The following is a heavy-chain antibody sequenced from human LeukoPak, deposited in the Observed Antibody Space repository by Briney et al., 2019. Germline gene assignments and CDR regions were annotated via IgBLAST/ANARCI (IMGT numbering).Heavy chain of an antibody. V-gene: IGHV3-7*01. J-gene: IGHJ4*02. Sequence: GGSLRLSCVASGFTFSASWMSWVRQAPGKGLEWVANIEQDGREKYYVDSVKGRFTISRDNAKNSLYLQMNSLRAEDTAVYYCARVEYCSSTSCYTSFDYWGQGTRVTVSS. D-gene: IGHD2-2*02. CDR3: ARVEYCSSTSCYTSFDY. CDR2: IEQDGREK. CDR1: GFTFSASW.